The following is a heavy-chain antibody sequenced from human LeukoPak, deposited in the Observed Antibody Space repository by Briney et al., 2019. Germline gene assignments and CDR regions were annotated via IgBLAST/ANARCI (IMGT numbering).Heavy chain of an antibody. CDR1: GFTLSIYW. D-gene: IGHD3-10*01. J-gene: IGHJ4*02. V-gene: IGHV3-23*01. Sequence: GGSLRLSCAASGFTLSIYWMSWVRQAPGKGLEWVSAISNNGGYTYYADSVKGRFTISRDNSKNTLYVQMNSLRAEDTAVYYCAKGHYYGSGSLDYWGQGTLVTVSS. CDR2: ISNNGGYT. CDR3: AKGHYYGSGSLDY.